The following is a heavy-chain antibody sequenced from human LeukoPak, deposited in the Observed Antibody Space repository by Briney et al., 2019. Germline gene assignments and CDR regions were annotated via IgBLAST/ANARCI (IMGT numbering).Heavy chain of an antibody. V-gene: IGHV1-18*01. CDR2: ISAYKGVT. D-gene: IGHD2-15*01. J-gene: IGHJ4*02. CDR1: GYTFISYG. Sequence: GASVKVSCKPSGYTFISYGISWVRQAPGQGLEWVGWISAYKGVTDYAQKFQGRVAMTTDTSTSTVYMELMSLTFEDTAVYYCARVNDIAVVAAAAPHYAYWGQGTLVTVSS. CDR3: ARVNDIAVVAAAAPHYAY.